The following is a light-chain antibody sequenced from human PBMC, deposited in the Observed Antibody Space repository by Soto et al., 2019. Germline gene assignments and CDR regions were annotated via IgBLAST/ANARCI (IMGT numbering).Light chain of an antibody. CDR2: EVT. V-gene: IGLV2-14*01. CDR1: SSDVGGHNY. J-gene: IGLJ1*01. Sequence: QSALTQPASVSGSPGQSITISCTGSSSDVGGHNYVSWYQQHPGKAPKLMIYEVTKRPSGVSNRFSGSKSGNTASLTISGLQAEDEADYYCSSYTITSTLYVFGTGTKVTVL. CDR3: SSYTITSTLYV.